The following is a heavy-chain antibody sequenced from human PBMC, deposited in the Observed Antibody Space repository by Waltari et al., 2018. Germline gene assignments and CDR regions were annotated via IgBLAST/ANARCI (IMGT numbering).Heavy chain of an antibody. J-gene: IGHJ4*02. CDR2: IIPILGIA. V-gene: IGHV1-69*02. D-gene: IGHD5-18*01. Sequence: QVQLVQSGAEVKKPGSSVKVSCKASGGTFSSYTISWVRQAPGQGLEWMGRIIPILGIANYAQKFQGRVTITADKSTSTAYMELSSLRSEDTAVYYCASGDTAMVYKGHFDYWGQGTLVTVSS. CDR1: GGTFSSYT. CDR3: ASGDTAMVYKGHFDY.